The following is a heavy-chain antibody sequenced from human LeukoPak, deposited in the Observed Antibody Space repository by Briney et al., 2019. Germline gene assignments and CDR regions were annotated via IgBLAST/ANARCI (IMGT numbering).Heavy chain of an antibody. Sequence: GGPLRLSCAAPGFTFSSYGMHWVRQAPGKGLEWVAVIWYDGSNKYYADSVKGRFTISRDNSKNTLYLQMNSLRAEDTAVYYCARDGCSSTSCYPNYYYYGMDVWGKGTTVTVSS. V-gene: IGHV3-33*01. CDR3: ARDGCSSTSCYPNYYYYGMDV. J-gene: IGHJ6*04. D-gene: IGHD2-2*01. CDR2: IWYDGSNK. CDR1: GFTFSSYG.